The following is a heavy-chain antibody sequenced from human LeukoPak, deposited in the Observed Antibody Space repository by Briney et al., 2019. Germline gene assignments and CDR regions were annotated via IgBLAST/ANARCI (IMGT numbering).Heavy chain of an antibody. J-gene: IGHJ5*02. V-gene: IGHV3-9*01. CDR1: GFTFDDYA. CDR3: AKVGDYGDYGWFDP. CDR2: ISWNSGSI. D-gene: IGHD4-17*01. Sequence: GGSLRLSCAASGFTFDDYAMHWVRQDLGRGLEWVSGISWNSGSIGYADSVKGRFTISRDNAKNSLYLQMNSLRAEDTALYYCAKVGDYGDYGWFDPWGQGTLVTVSS.